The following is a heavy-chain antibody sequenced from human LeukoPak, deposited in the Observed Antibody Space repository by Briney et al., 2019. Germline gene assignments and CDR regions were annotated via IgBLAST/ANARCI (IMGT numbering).Heavy chain of an antibody. CDR3: TTERGRASWYEYYFDN. CDR1: GFTFSNAW. V-gene: IGHV3-15*01. D-gene: IGHD6-13*01. J-gene: IGHJ4*02. Sequence: KPGGSLRLSCAASGFTFSNAWMSWVRQAPGKGLEWVGRTKSKTDGWATDYAEPVKGRFTISRDDSRATLYLQMSSLKAEDTAVYYCTTERGRASWYEYYFDNWGQGTLVTVAS. CDR2: TKSKTDGWAT.